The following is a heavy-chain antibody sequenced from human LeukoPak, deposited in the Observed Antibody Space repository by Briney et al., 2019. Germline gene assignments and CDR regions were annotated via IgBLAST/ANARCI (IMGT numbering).Heavy chain of an antibody. CDR1: GGSFSGYH. Sequence: PSETPSLTCAVYGGSFSGYHWTWIRQSPGKGLEWIGDISPSGSTYYNPSLKSRLTISVDTSKNQFSLKLRSVTAADTAVYYCARGRHDITMIVVVMTSVSYYLDVWGKGTTVTVS. CDR2: ISPSGST. D-gene: IGHD3-22*01. CDR3: ARGRHDITMIVVVMTSVSYYLDV. J-gene: IGHJ6*03. V-gene: IGHV4-34*01.